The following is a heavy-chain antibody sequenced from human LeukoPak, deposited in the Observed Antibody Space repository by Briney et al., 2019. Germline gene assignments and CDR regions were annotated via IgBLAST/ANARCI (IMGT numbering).Heavy chain of an antibody. CDR1: GGSISNYY. Sequence: SETLSLTCTVSGGSISNYYWSWIRQPPGKGLEWIGCIHYSGSTNYNPSLKSRVTISVDTSKNQFSLKLSSVTAADTAVYYCARVRDRSSYFYDLDYWGQGTLVTVSS. CDR3: ARVRDRSSYFYDLDY. CDR2: IHYSGST. V-gene: IGHV4-59*01. J-gene: IGHJ4*02. D-gene: IGHD3-22*01.